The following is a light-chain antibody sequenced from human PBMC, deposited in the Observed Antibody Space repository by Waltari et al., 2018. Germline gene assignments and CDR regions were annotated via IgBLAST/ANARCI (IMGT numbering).Light chain of an antibody. Sequence: DIQMTQSPSSLSASVGDRVTITCRASQGISSWLAWHQQKPGKAPKLLIYKASSLKSGVPSMFSCMGSGTDFTLTISCLQPEDFATYYCAQYNSAPYSFGQGTKVEIK. J-gene: IGKJ2*03. V-gene: IGKV1-5*03. CDR1: QGISSW. CDR2: KAS. CDR3: AQYNSAPYS.